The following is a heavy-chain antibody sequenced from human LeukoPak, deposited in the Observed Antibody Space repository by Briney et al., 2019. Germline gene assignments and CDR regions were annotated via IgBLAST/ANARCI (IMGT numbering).Heavy chain of an antibody. CDR2: ISHSGATV. D-gene: IGHD3-22*01. CDR1: GFRFSDYY. CDR3: ARDGAYDDASGYRADF. V-gene: IGHV3-11*01. Sequence: GGSLRLSCKASGFRFSDYYMNWFRQTPGKGLEWLSYISHSGATVQYADSVRGRFTVPRDNHKNTLYLQMSSLRIEDTSVYYCARDGAYDDASGYRADFWGQGTLVTVSS. J-gene: IGHJ4*02.